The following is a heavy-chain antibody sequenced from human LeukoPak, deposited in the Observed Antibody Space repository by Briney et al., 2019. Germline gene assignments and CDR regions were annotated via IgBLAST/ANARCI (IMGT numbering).Heavy chain of an antibody. D-gene: IGHD5-12*01. Sequence: ASVKVSCKASGYTFTGYYMHWVRQAPGQGLEWMGWINPNSGGTNYAQKFQGWATMTRDTSISTAYMELSGLRSDDTAVYYCARAWATDNWFDPWGQGTLVTVSS. CDR2: INPNSGGT. V-gene: IGHV1-2*04. CDR3: ARAWATDNWFDP. CDR1: GYTFTGYY. J-gene: IGHJ5*02.